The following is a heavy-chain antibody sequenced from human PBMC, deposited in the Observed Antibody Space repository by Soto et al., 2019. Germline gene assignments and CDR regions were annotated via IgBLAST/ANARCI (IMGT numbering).Heavy chain of an antibody. CDR2: IYYRGST. Sequence: PSETLSLTCTVSGGSISSGGYYWSWIRQHPGKGLEWIGYIYYRGSTYYNPSLKSRVTISVDTSENQFSLKLNSVTAADTALYYCARTTVGWFDPWGQGTLVTVSS. D-gene: IGHD4-4*01. V-gene: IGHV4-31*03. CDR3: ARTTVGWFDP. CDR1: GGSISSGGYY. J-gene: IGHJ5*02.